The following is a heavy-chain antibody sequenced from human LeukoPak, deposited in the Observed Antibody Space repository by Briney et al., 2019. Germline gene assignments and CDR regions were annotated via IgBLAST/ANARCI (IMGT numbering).Heavy chain of an antibody. J-gene: IGHJ4*02. CDR2: INPNSGGT. CDR3: AKSSAYSGYEVDY. Sequence: ASVKVSCXASGYIFTDYYMHWVRQAHGQGLEWMAWINPNSGGTNYAQKFQGRVTMTRDTSISTAYMELSRLRSDDTAMYYCAKSSAYSGYEVDYWGQGSLVTVSS. CDR1: GYIFTDYY. D-gene: IGHD5-12*01. V-gene: IGHV1-2*02.